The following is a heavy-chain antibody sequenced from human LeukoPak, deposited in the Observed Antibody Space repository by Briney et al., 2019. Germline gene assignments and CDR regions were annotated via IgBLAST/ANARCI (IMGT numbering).Heavy chain of an antibody. CDR3: ARQQSLYGVKDY. CDR1: SGSISSSTNY. V-gene: IGHV4-39*01. Sequence: SETLSLTCTVSSGSISSSTNYWGWIRQPPGKGLQWIVNIYYSGSTYYNPSLKSRVTISVDTSKKQFSLKLSSVTAADTAVYYCARQQSLYGVKDYWGQGTLVTVSS. CDR2: IYYSGST. D-gene: IGHD4-17*01. J-gene: IGHJ4*02.